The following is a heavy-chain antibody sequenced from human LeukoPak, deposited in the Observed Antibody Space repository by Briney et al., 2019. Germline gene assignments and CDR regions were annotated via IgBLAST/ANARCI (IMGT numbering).Heavy chain of an antibody. CDR2: INSDGSST. D-gene: IGHD6-19*01. Sequence: GGSLRLSCAASGFTFSRNWMHWVGQAPGKGLVWVSRINSDGSSTNYADSVKGRFTISRDNAKNTLHLQMNSLRAEDTAVYYCVRDLGIAVAPGYWGQGTLVTVSS. CDR3: VRDLGIAVAPGY. J-gene: IGHJ4*02. CDR1: GFTFSRNW. V-gene: IGHV3-74*01.